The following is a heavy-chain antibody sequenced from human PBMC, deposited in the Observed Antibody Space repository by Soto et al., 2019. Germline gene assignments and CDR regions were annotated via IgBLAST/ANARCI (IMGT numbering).Heavy chain of an antibody. D-gene: IGHD2-15*01. J-gene: IGHJ3*02. CDR3: ARHGPIVVVVAATLQADAFDI. CDR2: IYYSGST. CDR1: GGYIRSYY. V-gene: IGHV4-59*08. Sequence: SETMSLTCTVSGGYIRSYYLSWIRQPPGKGLEWIGSIYYSGSTYYNPSLKSRVTISVDTSKNQFSLKLSSVTAADTAVYYCARHGPIVVVVAATLQADAFDIWGQGTMVTVSS.